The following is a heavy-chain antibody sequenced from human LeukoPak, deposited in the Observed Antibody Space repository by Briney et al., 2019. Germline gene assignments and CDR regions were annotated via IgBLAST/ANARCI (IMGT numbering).Heavy chain of an antibody. CDR3: AKRPRGDILTSYDY. CDR1: GFTLSTYW. D-gene: IGHD3-9*01. CDR2: ISGSGGST. Sequence: GGSLRLSCAASGFTLSTYWMSWVRQAPGKGLEWVSAISGSGGSTYYADSVKGRFTISRDNSKNTLYLQMNSLRAEDTAVYYCAKRPRGDILTSYDYWGQGTLVTVSS. J-gene: IGHJ4*02. V-gene: IGHV3-23*01.